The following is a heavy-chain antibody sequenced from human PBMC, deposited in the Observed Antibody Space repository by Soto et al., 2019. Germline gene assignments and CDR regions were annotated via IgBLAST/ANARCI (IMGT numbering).Heavy chain of an antibody. CDR3: ARGLITGSHYSGGWYYFDS. J-gene: IGHJ4*02. CDR2: ISHDGSNT. V-gene: IGHV3-30*03. CDR1: GFAFSNFG. D-gene: IGHD6-19*01. Sequence: PGGSLRLSCAASGFAFSNFGIHWVRQAPGKGLEWVAVISHDGSNTNYADSVKGRFTFSRDNSKDTVYLQMNSLRAEDTAVYYCARGLITGSHYSGGWYYFDSWGQGAQVTVSS.